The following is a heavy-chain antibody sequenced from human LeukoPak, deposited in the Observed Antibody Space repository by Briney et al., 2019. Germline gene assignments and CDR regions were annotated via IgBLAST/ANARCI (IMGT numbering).Heavy chain of an antibody. Sequence: GGSLRLSCAASGFTFSSYSMNWVRQAPGKGLEWLSYISSSSSTIYYADSVKGRFTISRHNAKNSLYLQMNSLRAEDTAVYYCASRDGNRHLGWGQGTLVTVSS. CDR3: ASRDGNRHLG. CDR1: GFTFSSYS. CDR2: ISSSSSTI. D-gene: IGHD1-14*01. J-gene: IGHJ4*02. V-gene: IGHV3-48*01.